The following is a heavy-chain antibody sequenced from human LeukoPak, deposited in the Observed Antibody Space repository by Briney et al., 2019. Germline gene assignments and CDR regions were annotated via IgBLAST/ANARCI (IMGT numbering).Heavy chain of an antibody. J-gene: IGHJ4*02. D-gene: IGHD2-2*01. V-gene: IGHV3-21*04. CDR3: AKDMGYCSSATCYGLDY. CDR1: GFTFSSYS. Sequence: GGSLRLSCAASGFTFSSYSMNWVRQAPGKGLEWVSSISTSSSFKYYADSVKGRFTISRDNSKNTLFLQMNSLRAEDTAIYYCAKDMGYCSSATCYGLDYWGQGTLVTVSS. CDR2: ISTSSSFK.